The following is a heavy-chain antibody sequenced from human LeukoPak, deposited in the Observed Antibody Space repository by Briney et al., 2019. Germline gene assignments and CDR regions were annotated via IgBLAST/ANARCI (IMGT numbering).Heavy chain of an antibody. Sequence: ASVKVSCKASGYTFTSYGISWVRQAPGQGLEWMGWISAYNGYTNYAQKLRGRVTMTTDTSTSTAYMELRSLRSDDTAVYYCARDLRRFYSSSWWGDYWGQGTLVTVSS. CDR3: ARDLRRFYSSSWWGDY. V-gene: IGHV1-18*01. CDR1: GYTFTSYG. J-gene: IGHJ4*02. D-gene: IGHD6-13*01. CDR2: ISAYNGYT.